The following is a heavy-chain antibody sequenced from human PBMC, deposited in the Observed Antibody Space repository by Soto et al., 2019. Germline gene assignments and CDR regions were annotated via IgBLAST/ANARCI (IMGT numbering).Heavy chain of an antibody. J-gene: IGHJ4*02. V-gene: IGHV3-23*01. CDR1: GFTFSSYA. D-gene: IGHD2-2*01. Sequence: PGGSLRLSCAASGFTFSSYAMSWVRQAPGKGLEWVSAISGSGGSTYYADSVKGRFTISRDNSKNTLYLQMNSLRAEDTAVYYCAKDLAPYCSSTSCYGDPWLVHGYWGQGTQVTVSS. CDR2: ISGSGGST. CDR3: AKDLAPYCSSTSCYGDPWLVHGY.